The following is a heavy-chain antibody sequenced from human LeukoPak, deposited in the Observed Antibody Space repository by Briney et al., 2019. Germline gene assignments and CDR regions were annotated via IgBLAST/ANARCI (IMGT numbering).Heavy chain of an antibody. V-gene: IGHV1-58*02. J-gene: IGHJ4*02. CDR2: IVVGSGNT. Sequence: GTAVKVSCKASGFTFTSSAMQWVRQARGQRLEWIGWIVVGSGNTNYAQKFQERVTITRDMSTSTAYMELSSLRSEDTAVYYCAAVDYSRIYFFDYWGKGSLVTVSS. CDR1: GFTFTSSA. CDR3: AAVDYSRIYFFDY. D-gene: IGHD6-13*01.